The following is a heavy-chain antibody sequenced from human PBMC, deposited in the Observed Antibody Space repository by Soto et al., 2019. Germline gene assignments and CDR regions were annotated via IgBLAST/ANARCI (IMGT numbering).Heavy chain of an antibody. D-gene: IGHD1-1*01. CDR2: ISYDGSNK. Sequence: PGGSLRLSCAASGFTFSSYGMHWVRQAPGKGLEWVAVISYDGSNKYYADSVKGRFTISRDNSKNTLYLQMNSLRAEDTAVYYCAKDGKPYNWNDLDYWGQGTLVTVSS. CDR1: GFTFSSYG. V-gene: IGHV3-30*18. CDR3: AKDGKPYNWNDLDY. J-gene: IGHJ4*02.